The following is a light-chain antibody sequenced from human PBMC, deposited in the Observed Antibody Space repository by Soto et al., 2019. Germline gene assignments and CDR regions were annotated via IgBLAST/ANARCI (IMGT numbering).Light chain of an antibody. V-gene: IGKV3D-20*02. CDR1: QSVRSVY. Sequence: EIVLTQSPGTLSLSPGERATLSCRASQSVRSVYLAWYQQKPGQAPRLLIYGASSRATGIPDRFSGSGSGTDFTLTISRLEPEDFAVYYCQQRSNWLITFGQGTRLEIK. CDR2: GAS. J-gene: IGKJ5*01. CDR3: QQRSNWLIT.